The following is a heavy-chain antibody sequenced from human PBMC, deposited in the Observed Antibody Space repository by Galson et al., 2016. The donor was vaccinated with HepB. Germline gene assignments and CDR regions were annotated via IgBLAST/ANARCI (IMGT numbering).Heavy chain of an antibody. J-gene: IGHJ4*02. CDR2: DSMDGRRK. V-gene: IGHV3-30*18. D-gene: IGHD2/OR15-2a*01. Sequence: SLRLSCAASGFTFNRRGMHWVRQAPGKGLEWVAADSMDGRRKFYADSVKGRFTISRDNSNNMLFLQMSSLRVDDTAVYYCAKRHEYCPPVGCSVDSWGQGTVVSVSS. CDR1: GFTFNRRG. CDR3: AKRHEYCPPVGCSVDS.